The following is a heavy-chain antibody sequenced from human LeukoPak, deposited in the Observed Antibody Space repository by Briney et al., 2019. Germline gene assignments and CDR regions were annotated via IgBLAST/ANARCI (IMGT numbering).Heavy chain of an antibody. V-gene: IGHV1-69*04. CDR3: ARSHRIGEEGDVLRYFVWLLFYYGMDV. CDR2: IIPILGIA. D-gene: IGHD3-9*01. Sequence: SVKVSCKASGCTFSSYAISWVRQAPGQGLEWMGRIIPILGIANYAQKFQGRVTITADKSTSTAYMELSSLRSEDTAVYYCARSHRIGEEGDVLRYFVWLLFYYGMDVWGQGTTVSVSS. J-gene: IGHJ6*02. CDR1: GCTFSSYA.